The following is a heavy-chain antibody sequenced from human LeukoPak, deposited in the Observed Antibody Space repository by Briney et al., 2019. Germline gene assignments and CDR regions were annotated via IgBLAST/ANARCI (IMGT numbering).Heavy chain of an antibody. J-gene: IGHJ6*02. V-gene: IGHV3-66*01. Sequence: GGSLRLCCAASGFTVSSNYMSWVRQAPGKGLEWVSVIYSGGSTYYADSVKGRFTISRDNSKNTLYLQMNSLRAEDTAVYYCARGGDTAMALYYYGMDVWGQGTTVTVSS. CDR3: ARGGDTAMALYYYGMDV. CDR2: IYSGGST. CDR1: GFTVSSNY. D-gene: IGHD5-18*01.